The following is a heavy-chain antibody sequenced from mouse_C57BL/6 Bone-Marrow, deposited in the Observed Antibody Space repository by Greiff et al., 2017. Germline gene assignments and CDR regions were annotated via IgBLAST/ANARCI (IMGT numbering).Heavy chain of an antibody. V-gene: IGHV1-81*01. J-gene: IGHJ2*01. Sequence: VQLQQSGAELVRPGASVKLSCKASGYTFTSYGISWVKQRAGQGLEWIGEINPRSGNTYYNEKFKGKATLTADKSSSTAYMELRSLTSEGSAVYCCGGADYWGQGTTLTVSS. CDR1: GYTFTSYG. CDR3: GGADY. CDR2: INPRSGNT.